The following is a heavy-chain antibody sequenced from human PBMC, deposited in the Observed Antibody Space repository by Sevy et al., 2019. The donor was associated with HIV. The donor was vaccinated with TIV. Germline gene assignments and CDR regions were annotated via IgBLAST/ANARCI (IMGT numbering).Heavy chain of an antibody. J-gene: IGHJ6*02. Sequence: SQILSLTCAISGDSVSSNSAAWNWIRQSPSRGLEWLGRTYYRSKWYNDYAVSVKSGITINPDTSKNQFSLQLNSVTPEDTAVYYCARGDYYGSGGSYYYYYGMDVWGQGTTVTVSS. CDR2: TYYRSKWYN. CDR1: GDSVSSNSAA. CDR3: ARGDYYGSGGSYYYYYGMDV. D-gene: IGHD3-10*01. V-gene: IGHV6-1*01.